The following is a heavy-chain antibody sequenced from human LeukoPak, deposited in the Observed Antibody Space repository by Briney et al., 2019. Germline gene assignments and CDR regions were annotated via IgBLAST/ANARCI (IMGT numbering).Heavy chain of an antibody. CDR3: ARDSGPRIAAAGTV. CDR2: IYYSGST. CDR1: GGSISSYY. Sequence: SETLSLTCTVSGGSISSYYWSWIRQPPGKGLEWIGYIYYSGSTNYNPSLKSRVTISVDTSKNQFSLKLSSVTAADTAVYYCARDSGPRIAAAGTVWGQGTLVAVSS. D-gene: IGHD6-13*01. J-gene: IGHJ1*01. V-gene: IGHV4-59*01.